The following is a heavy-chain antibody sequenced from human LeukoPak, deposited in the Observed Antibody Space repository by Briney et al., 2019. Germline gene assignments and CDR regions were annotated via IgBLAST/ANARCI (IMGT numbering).Heavy chain of an antibody. Sequence: SVKVSCKASGGTFISYAMSWVRQAPGQGLEWMGRIIPIFGIANYAQKFQGRVTITADKSTSTAYMELSSLRSEDTAVYYCARDLSGGSGSYNWFDPWGQGTLVTVCS. CDR2: IIPIFGIA. CDR1: GGTFISYA. D-gene: IGHD3-10*01. J-gene: IGHJ5*02. CDR3: ARDLSGGSGSYNWFDP. V-gene: IGHV1-69*04.